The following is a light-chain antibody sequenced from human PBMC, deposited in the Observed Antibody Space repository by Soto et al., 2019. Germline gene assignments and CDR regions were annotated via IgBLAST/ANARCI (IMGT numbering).Light chain of an antibody. CDR3: QSYDRSLSVV. CDR2: GNS. V-gene: IGLV1-40*01. Sequence: QSVLTQPLSVSGAPGQRVTISCTGSSSNIGAGYDVHWYQQLPGTAPKLLIYGNSNRPSGVPDRFSGAKSGTSASLAITGLQAQYEADYYCQSYDRSLSVVFGGGTKLTVL. J-gene: IGLJ2*01. CDR1: SSNIGAGYD.